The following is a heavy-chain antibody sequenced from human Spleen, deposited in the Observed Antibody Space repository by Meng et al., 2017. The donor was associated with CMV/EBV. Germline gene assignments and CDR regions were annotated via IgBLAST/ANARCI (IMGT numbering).Heavy chain of an antibody. CDR3: ARALDRTLVRGATVHAFDM. D-gene: IGHD3-10*01. J-gene: IGHJ3*02. CDR1: GGSFSSSSYY. Sequence: SETLSLTCTVSGGSFSSSSYYWGWIRQPPGKALEWIGSFYSTGRTYYNPSLKSRITISIQTSRNQFSLSLSSVTAADTAVYYCARALDRTLVRGATVHAFDMWGQGTMVTVSS. V-gene: IGHV4-39*07. CDR2: FYSTGRT.